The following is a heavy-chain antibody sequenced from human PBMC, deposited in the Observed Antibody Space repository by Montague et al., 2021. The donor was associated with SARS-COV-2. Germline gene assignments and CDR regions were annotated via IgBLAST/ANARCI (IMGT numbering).Heavy chain of an antibody. CDR1: GGSFGGYY. V-gene: IGHV4-34*01. CDR3: ARARQDVVVPTLGIGAYYYYYFMDV. D-gene: IGHD2-2*01. Sequence: SETLSLTCAVYGGSFGGYYWRWIRQPPGKGLEWIGEINHSGRTNYNPSLKSRVTISVDTSKNQFSLKLSSVTAADTAVYYCARARQDVVVPTLGIGAYYYYYFMDVWGKGTTVTVSS. J-gene: IGHJ6*03. CDR2: INHSGRT.